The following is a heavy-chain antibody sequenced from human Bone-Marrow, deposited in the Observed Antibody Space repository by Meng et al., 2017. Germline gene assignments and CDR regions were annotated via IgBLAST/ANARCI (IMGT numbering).Heavy chain of an antibody. CDR3: ARSACSGGSCEVPDDAFDI. J-gene: IGHJ3*02. CDR2: INSDGSST. V-gene: IGHV3-74*01. D-gene: IGHD2-15*01. Sequence: GESLKISCAASGFTFSSYWMHWVRQAPGKGLVWVSRINSDGSSTSYADSVKGRFTISRDYSKNTLYLQMNSLRAEDTAVYYCARSACSGGSCEVPDDAFDIWGQGTMVTVSS. CDR1: GFTFSSYW.